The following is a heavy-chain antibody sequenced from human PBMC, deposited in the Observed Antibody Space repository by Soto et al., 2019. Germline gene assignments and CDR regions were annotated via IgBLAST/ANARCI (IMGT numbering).Heavy chain of an antibody. CDR2: INPSDGSI. J-gene: IGHJ5*02. Sequence: ASVKVSCKASGYTFTTYYMHWVRQAPGQGLEWMGIINPSDGSITYAQKFQGRVAMTRDTSTSTVYMELSSLRSEDTAVYYCAREIPIAVAGNPWFDPWGQGTLVTVSS. V-gene: IGHV1-46*01. CDR1: GYTFTTYY. D-gene: IGHD6-19*01. CDR3: AREIPIAVAGNPWFDP.